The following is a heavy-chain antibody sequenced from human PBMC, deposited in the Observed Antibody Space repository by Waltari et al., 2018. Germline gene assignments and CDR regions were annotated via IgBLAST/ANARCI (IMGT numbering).Heavy chain of an antibody. V-gene: IGHV1-18*01. CDR1: SSA. D-gene: IGHD1-26*01. J-gene: IGHJ6*03. CDR2: ISVHSGAT. CDR3: ARDSNHWDPRYMDV. Sequence: HVQVVQSGAEVEKPGASVKVSCTTSSSALSGVRQAPGQGLEWMGWISVHSGATNYAQNFRDRVIMTADTSTRTAYLEVRNLRSDDTAVYYCARDSNHWDPRYMDVWGKGTTVTVSS.